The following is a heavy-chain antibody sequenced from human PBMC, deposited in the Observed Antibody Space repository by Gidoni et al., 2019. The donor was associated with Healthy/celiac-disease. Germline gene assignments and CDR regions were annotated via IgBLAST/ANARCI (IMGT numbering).Heavy chain of an antibody. J-gene: IGHJ6*03. Sequence: QVQLVQSGAEVKKPGSSVKVSCKASGGTFSSYAISWVRQAPGQGLEWMGGIIPIFGTANYAQKFQGRVTITADESTSTAYMELSSLRSEDTAVYYCARDGRRITGTTGFIRYYYYYMDVWGKGTTVTVSS. CDR2: IIPIFGTA. D-gene: IGHD1-7*01. CDR3: ARDGRRITGTTGFIRYYYYYMDV. CDR1: GGTFSSYA. V-gene: IGHV1-69*01.